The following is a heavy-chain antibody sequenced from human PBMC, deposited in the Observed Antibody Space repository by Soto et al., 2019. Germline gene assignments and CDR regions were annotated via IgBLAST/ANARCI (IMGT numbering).Heavy chain of an antibody. D-gene: IGHD2-15*01. CDR1: GFTFSSYG. V-gene: IGHV3-33*01. CDR3: ARERVAANDY. Sequence: QVQLVESGGGVVQPGRSLRLSCAASGFTFSSYGMHWVRQAPGKGLEWVAVIWYDGSNKYYADSVKGRFTISRDNSKNTLYLQMNSLRAEATAVYYCARERVAANDYWGQGTLVTVSS. CDR2: IWYDGSNK. J-gene: IGHJ4*02.